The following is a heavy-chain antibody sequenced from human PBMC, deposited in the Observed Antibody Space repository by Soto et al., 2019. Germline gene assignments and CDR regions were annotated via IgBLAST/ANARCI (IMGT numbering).Heavy chain of an antibody. D-gene: IGHD2-2*01. CDR1: GGSISSGGYS. V-gene: IGHV4-30-2*01. Sequence: QLQLQESGSGLVKPSQTLSLTCAVSGGSISSGGYSWSWIRQPPGKGLEWIGYIYHSGSTYYNPSLKSRVTISVDRSKNQFSLKLSSVTAADTAVYYCARDRGYCISTSCPPDYWGQGTLVTVSS. CDR3: ARDRGYCISTSCPPDY. J-gene: IGHJ4*02. CDR2: IYHSGST.